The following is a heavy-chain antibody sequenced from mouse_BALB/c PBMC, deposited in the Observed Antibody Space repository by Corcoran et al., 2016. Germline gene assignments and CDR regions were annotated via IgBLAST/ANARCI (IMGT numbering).Heavy chain of an antibody. CDR3: APQTARATSLFAY. V-gene: IGHV14-3*02. CDR2: IDPANGNT. Sequence: EVQLQQSGAELVKPGASVKLSCKTSGFNIKDTYMHWVKQRPEQGLEWIGRIDPANGNTKYDPKFQGKATITAATSSNTASLQLSRLTSEDTAVYYCAPQTARATSLFAYWGQGTLVTVSA. CDR1: GFNIKDTY. D-gene: IGHD3-2*01. J-gene: IGHJ3*01.